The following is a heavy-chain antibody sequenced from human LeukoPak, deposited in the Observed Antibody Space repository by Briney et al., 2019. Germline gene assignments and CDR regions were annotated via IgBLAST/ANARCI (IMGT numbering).Heavy chain of an antibody. V-gene: IGHV1-2*02. J-gene: IGHJ3*01. CDR3: ARGNVDYYDSSGYLPSL. CDR1: GYTFTGYY. CDR2: INPNSGGT. D-gene: IGHD3-22*01. Sequence: GASVKVSCKASGYTFTGYYMHWVRQAPGQGLEWMGWINPNSGGTNYAQKFQGRVTMTRDTSISTAYMELSRLRSDDTAVYYCARGNVDYYDSSGYLPSLWGQGTMVTVSS.